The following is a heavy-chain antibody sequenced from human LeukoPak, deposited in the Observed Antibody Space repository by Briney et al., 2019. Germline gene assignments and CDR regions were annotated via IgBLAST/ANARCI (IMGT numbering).Heavy chain of an antibody. CDR3: AKNRGAGSHYYYHMNV. CDR2: ISGSGGGT. J-gene: IGHJ6*03. D-gene: IGHD1-26*01. Sequence: GGSLRLSCEASGLVFSRHAMTWVRQAPGKGLEWVSLISGSGGGTYYADSEKGRFTISRDNSKNTLYLQLNSLRVEDTAVYYCAKNRGAGSHYYYHMNVWGKGTTVTVSS. CDR1: GLVFSRHA. V-gene: IGHV3-23*01.